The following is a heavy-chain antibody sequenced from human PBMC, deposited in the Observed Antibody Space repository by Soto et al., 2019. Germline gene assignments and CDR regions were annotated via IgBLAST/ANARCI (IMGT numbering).Heavy chain of an antibody. J-gene: IGHJ4*02. Sequence: GGSLRLSCAASGFTFSSYSMNWVRQAPGKGLEWVSSISSSSSYIYYADSVKGRFTISRDNAKNSLYLQMNSLRAEDTAVYYCARDWVTGTENYWGQGTLVTAPQ. CDR1: GFTFSSYS. D-gene: IGHD5-18*01. CDR3: ARDWVTGTENY. V-gene: IGHV3-21*01. CDR2: ISSSSSYI.